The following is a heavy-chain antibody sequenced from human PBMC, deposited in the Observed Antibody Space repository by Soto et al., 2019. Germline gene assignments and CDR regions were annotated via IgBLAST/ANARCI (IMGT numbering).Heavy chain of an antibody. V-gene: IGHV3-30*18. D-gene: IGHD6-13*01. J-gene: IGHJ6*02. CDR1: GFTFRSYG. Sequence: QVQLVESGGGVVQPGRSLRLSCAASGFTFRSYGMHWVRQAPGKGLEWVAVISNDGSNKYYADSVKGRFTISRDTSKNTLYLQMNSLRAEDTAVYYCAKDYSTWCMDVWGQGTTVTVSS. CDR3: AKDYSTWCMDV. CDR2: ISNDGSNK.